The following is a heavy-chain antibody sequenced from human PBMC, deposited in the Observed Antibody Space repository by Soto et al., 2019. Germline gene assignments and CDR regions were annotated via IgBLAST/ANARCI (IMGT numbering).Heavy chain of an antibody. J-gene: IGHJ6*02. CDR3: AREGLDFWSGYQAFYYYYGMDV. V-gene: IGHV3-30-3*01. Sequence: SLRLSCAASGFTFSSYAMHWVRQAPGKGLEWVAVISYDGSNKYYADSVKGRFTISRDNSKNTLYLQMNSLRAEDTAVYYCAREGLDFWSGYQAFYYYYGMDVWGQGTTGTVSS. D-gene: IGHD3-3*01. CDR1: GFTFSSYA. CDR2: ISYDGSNK.